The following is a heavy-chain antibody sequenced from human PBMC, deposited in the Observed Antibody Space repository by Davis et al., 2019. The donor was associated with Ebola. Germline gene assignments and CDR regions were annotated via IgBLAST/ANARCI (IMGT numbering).Heavy chain of an antibody. J-gene: IGHJ3*02. CDR1: DGSISSYY. Sequence: MPSETLSLTCTVSDGSISSYYWSWIRQPPGKGLEWIGYMYYSGSTNYNPSLKSRVTISLDTSKNQFSLKVRSVTAADTAMYYCARYPHAFDIWGQGTMVTVSS. CDR3: ARYPHAFDI. CDR2: MYYSGST. V-gene: IGHV4-59*01.